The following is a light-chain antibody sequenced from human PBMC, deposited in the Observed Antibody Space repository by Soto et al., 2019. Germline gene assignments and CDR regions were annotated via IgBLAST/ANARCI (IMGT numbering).Light chain of an antibody. CDR3: QQYNSYSWT. J-gene: IGKJ1*01. CDR2: KAS. Sequence: DIQMTQSPSTLSASVGDRVTITCRASQSISSWLAWYQQKPGKAPKLLINKASSLESGVPSRFSGCGSGTEFTLTISSLQPDDFATDYCQQYNSYSWTFGQGTKVEIK. V-gene: IGKV1-5*03. CDR1: QSISSW.